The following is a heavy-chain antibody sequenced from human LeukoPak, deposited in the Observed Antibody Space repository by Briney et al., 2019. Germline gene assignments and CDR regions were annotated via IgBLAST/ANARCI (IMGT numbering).Heavy chain of an antibody. CDR2: LYDTGST. Sequence: SETLSLTYTVSGGSISVYHWSWIRQPPGKGLEWIGYLYDTGSTNYNPSLKSRVTISVDTSKNQISLKLSSVTAADTAVYFCAKEGMGSEATTADGAFDIWGQGTTVTVSS. CDR3: AKEGMGSEATTADGAFDI. V-gene: IGHV4-59*12. CDR1: GGSISVYH. J-gene: IGHJ3*02. D-gene: IGHD1-26*01.